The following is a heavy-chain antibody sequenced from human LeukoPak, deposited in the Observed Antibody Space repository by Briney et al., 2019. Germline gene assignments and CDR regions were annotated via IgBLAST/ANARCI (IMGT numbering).Heavy chain of an antibody. Sequence: GGSLRLSCAASGFTFSSYWMHWVGQAPGKGLVWVSRINSDESSTAYADSVKGRFTISRDNAKNTLYLQMNSLRAEDTAIYYCARDKFTSGESWFDPWGQGTLVTVSS. CDR3: ARDKFTSGESWFDP. J-gene: IGHJ5*02. CDR1: GFTFSSYW. V-gene: IGHV3-74*01. D-gene: IGHD3-10*01. CDR2: INSDESST.